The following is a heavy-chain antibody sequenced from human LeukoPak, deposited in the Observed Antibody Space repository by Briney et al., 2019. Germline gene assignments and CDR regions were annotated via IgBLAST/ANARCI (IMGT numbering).Heavy chain of an antibody. Sequence: SETLSLTCTVSGGSISSGGYYWNWIRQHPGKGLECIGYIYSSGSTYYTPSLKSRVIISVDTSKNQFSLKLSSVTAADTAVYYCARGRDGSSSWPGVPQFDYWGQGTLVTVSS. V-gene: IGHV4-31*03. J-gene: IGHJ4*02. CDR3: ARGRDGSSSWPGVPQFDY. D-gene: IGHD6-13*01. CDR1: GGSISSGGYY. CDR2: IYSSGST.